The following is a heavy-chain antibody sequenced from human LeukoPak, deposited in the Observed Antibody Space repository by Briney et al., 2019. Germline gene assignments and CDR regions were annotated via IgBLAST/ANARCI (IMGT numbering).Heavy chain of an antibody. CDR2: IYYSGST. CDR3: ARGGDYGDLRYFDY. J-gene: IGHJ4*02. Sequence: PSETLSLTCTVSGGSISSYYWSWIRQPPGKGLEWIGYIYYSGSTNYNPSLKSRVTFSVDTSKNQFSLKLNSVTAADTAVYYRARGGDYGDLRYFDYWGQGTLVTVSS. D-gene: IGHD4-17*01. CDR1: GGSISSYY. V-gene: IGHV4-59*01.